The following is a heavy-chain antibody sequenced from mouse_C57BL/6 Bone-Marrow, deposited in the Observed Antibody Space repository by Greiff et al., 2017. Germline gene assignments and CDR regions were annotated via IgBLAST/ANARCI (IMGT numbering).Heavy chain of an antibody. CDR1: GFTFTDYY. CDR2: IKNKANGYTT. Sequence: EVKVVESGGGLVQPGGSLSLSCAASGFTFTDYYMSWVRQPPGKALEWLGVIKNKANGYTTEYSASVKGRFTISRANSQSILYLQMNALRAEGSATDDCARWYYYGSSLLSYWGQGTTLTVSS. J-gene: IGHJ2*01. CDR3: ARWYYYGSSLLSY. D-gene: IGHD1-1*01. V-gene: IGHV7-3*01.